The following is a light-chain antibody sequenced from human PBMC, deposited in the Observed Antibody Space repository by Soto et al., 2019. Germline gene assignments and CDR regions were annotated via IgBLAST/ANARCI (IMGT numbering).Light chain of an antibody. CDR1: QSISSW. CDR2: DAS. J-gene: IGKJ1*01. Sequence: DIQMTQSPSTLSASVGDRVTITCRASQSISSWLAWYQQKPGKAPKLLIYDASSLESGVPSRFSGSGSGKEFTLTFSSLQPDDFATYYCQQYNSYSPWTFGQGTKVEIK. V-gene: IGKV1-5*01. CDR3: QQYNSYSPWT.